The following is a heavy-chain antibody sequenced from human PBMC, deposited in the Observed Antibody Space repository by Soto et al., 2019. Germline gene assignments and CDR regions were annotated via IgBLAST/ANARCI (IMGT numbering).Heavy chain of an antibody. CDR3: TTMTTVTTRVIAAFDI. CDR1: SVSNAW. D-gene: IGHD4-17*01. CDR2: IKSKTDGGTT. V-gene: IGHV3-15*07. J-gene: IGHJ3*02. Sequence: SVSNAWMNWVRQAPGKGLEWVGRIKSKTDGGTTDYAAPVKGRFTISRDDSKNTLYLQMNSLKTEDTAVYYCTTMTTVTTRVIAAFDIWGQGTMVTVSS.